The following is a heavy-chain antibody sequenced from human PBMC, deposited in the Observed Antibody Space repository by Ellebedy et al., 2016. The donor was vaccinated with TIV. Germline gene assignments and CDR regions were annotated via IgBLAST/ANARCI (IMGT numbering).Heavy chain of an antibody. V-gene: IGHV4-34*01. CDR3: ARGNGHGSWLVDY. D-gene: IGHD3-22*01. CDR1: GGSFSGYY. J-gene: IGHJ4*02. CDR2: INDSGDT. Sequence: GSLRLXXAVYGGSFSGYYWSWIRQPPGKGLEWIGEINDSGDTNHNPSLKSRLTISVDTSKNQFSLKLTSVTAADTALYYCARGNGHGSWLVDYWGQGTLVTVSS.